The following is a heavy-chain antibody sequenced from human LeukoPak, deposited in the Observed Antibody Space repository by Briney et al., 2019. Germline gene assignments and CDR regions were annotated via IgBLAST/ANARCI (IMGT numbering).Heavy chain of an antibody. Sequence: GGSLRLSCAASGFTFSSYEMNWARQAPGKGLEWVSYISGSGSSIYYVDSVKGRFTMSRDNAKNSLYLQMNSLRAEDTAVYYCARVIKYTYYYGMDVWGQGTTVTVSS. CDR1: GFTFSSYE. J-gene: IGHJ6*02. CDR3: ARVIKYTYYYGMDV. CDR2: ISGSGSSI. D-gene: IGHD3-16*02. V-gene: IGHV3-48*03.